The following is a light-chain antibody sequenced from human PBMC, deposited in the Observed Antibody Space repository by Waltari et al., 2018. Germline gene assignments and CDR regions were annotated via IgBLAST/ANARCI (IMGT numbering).Light chain of an antibody. CDR3: HQYYSLFT. J-gene: IGKJ3*01. V-gene: IGKV4-1*01. CDR2: WAG. CDR1: QNRGYSTNSKNY. Sequence: QNRGYSTNSKNYGAWSQQKPGQDPNLRIDWAGPREAGVPDRFSGHGSGTDFTHTISTLQAEDVSVDYCHQYYSLFTFGPGTKVHIK.